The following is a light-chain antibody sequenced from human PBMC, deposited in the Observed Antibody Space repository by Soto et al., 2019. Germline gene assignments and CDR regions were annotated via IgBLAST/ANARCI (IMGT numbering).Light chain of an antibody. CDR2: DAS. J-gene: IGKJ1*01. CDR1: QSVNHY. V-gene: IGKV1-5*01. CDR3: QQYNTYSPPWT. Sequence: DIQMTQSPSTLSASVGDRVTITCRASQSVNHYLAWYQQKPGQVPRLLIYDASSLETGVPFRFSGSVSGTEFTLTISSRQPDDFATYYCQQYNTYSPPWTFGQGTKVDI.